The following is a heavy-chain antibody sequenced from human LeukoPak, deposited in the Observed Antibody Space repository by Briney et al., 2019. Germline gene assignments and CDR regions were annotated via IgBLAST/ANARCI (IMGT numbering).Heavy chain of an antibody. CDR1: GFTFSSYS. CDR3: ARGGYYYDSSGYYSLDY. D-gene: IGHD3-22*01. Sequence: GGSLRLSCAASGFTFSSYSMIWVRQAPGKGLEWVSSISSSSSHIYYADSVKGRFTMSRDNAKNSLFLQMNSLRAEDTAVYYCARGGYYYDSSGYYSLDYWGQGTLVTVSS. J-gene: IGHJ4*02. V-gene: IGHV3-21*04. CDR2: ISSSSSHI.